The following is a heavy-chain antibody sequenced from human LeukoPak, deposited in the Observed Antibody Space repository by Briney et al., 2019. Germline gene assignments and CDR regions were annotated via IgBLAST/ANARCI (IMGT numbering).Heavy chain of an antibody. V-gene: IGHV1-2*02. CDR2: INAENGAT. D-gene: IGHD2-21*02. J-gene: IGHJ5*02. Sequence: ASVTVSCKASGYTFTDYYLHWVRQAPGQGLAGMGWINAENGATEYAQKFHGRVTMTRDTSGSTAYMEVARLRSDDRALYYCARASDSLCGPGCFFNDFDTWGQGSLVTVSS. CDR3: ARASDSLCGPGCFFNDFDT. CDR1: GYTFTDYY.